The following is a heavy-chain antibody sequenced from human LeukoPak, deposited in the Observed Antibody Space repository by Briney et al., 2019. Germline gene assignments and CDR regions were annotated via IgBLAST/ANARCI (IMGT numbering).Heavy chain of an antibody. D-gene: IGHD6-13*01. V-gene: IGHV3-30*18. J-gene: IGHJ4*02. CDR1: GFTFSSYG. CDR3: AKDLYGIAAAGFSYYFDY. CDR2: ISYDGSNK. Sequence: PGGSLRLSCAASGFTFSSYGMHWVRQAPGKGLEWVAVISYDGSNKYYADSVKGRFTISRDNSKNTLYLQMNSLRAEDTAVYYCAKDLYGIAAAGFSYYFDYWGQGTLVTVSS.